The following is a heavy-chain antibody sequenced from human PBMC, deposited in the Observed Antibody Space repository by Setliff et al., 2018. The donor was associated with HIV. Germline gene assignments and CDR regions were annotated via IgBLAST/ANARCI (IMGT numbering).Heavy chain of an antibody. V-gene: IGHV4-38-2*01. J-gene: IGHJ4*02. D-gene: IGHD3-3*01. Sequence: PSETLSLTCAVSGYSSRSGYYWGWVRQPPGRGLAWIGNIYHSGGTHYNPSLRSRVTISVDTSKNLFSLKLSAMTAADTAVFYCARVPFTTGFDYWGQGILVTVSS. CDR1: GYSSRSGYY. CDR2: IYHSGGT. CDR3: ARVPFTTGFDY.